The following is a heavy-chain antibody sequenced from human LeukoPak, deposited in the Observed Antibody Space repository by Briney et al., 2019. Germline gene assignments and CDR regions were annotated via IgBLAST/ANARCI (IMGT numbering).Heavy chain of an antibody. V-gene: IGHV4-59*01. CDR1: GGSISSYY. J-gene: IGHJ5*02. Sequence: SETLSLTCTVSGGSISSYYWSWIRQPPGKGLEWIGCIYYSGSTNYNPSLKSRVTISIDTSKNQFSLRLSSVTAADTAVYYCARSPVVVVAATRLRRWFDPWGQGTLVTVSS. CDR2: IYYSGST. CDR3: ARSPVVVVAATRLRRWFDP. D-gene: IGHD2-15*01.